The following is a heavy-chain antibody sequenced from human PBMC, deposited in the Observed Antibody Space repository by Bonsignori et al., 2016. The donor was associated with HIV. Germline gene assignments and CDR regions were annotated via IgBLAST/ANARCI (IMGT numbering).Heavy chain of an antibody. D-gene: IGHD6-13*01. CDR3: ARDSGIAGADDY. CDR1: GFTFSKHA. CDR2: IDKTSTKI. V-gene: IGHV3-48*02. Sequence: GESLKISCAASGFTFSKHAMTWVRQAPGKGLEWVSYIDKTSTKIYYADSVKGRFTISRDNAKNSLSLQMTSLRDEDTAVYYCARDSGIAGADDYWGQGTPVTVSS. J-gene: IGHJ4*02.